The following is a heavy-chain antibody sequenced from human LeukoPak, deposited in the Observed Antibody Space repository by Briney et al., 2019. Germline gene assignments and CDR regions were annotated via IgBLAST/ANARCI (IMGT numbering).Heavy chain of an antibody. Sequence: PGGSLRLSCAASGFTFSSSAMNWVRQAPGKGLEWVSAISISGDDTYYAESVKGRFTISRDNSKNTLYLRMNSLRAEDTAVYFCANPGWGTYLVGFDYWGQGTLVTVSS. CDR2: ISISGDDT. D-gene: IGHD1-26*01. V-gene: IGHV3-23*01. CDR1: GFTFSSSA. CDR3: ANPGWGTYLVGFDY. J-gene: IGHJ4*02.